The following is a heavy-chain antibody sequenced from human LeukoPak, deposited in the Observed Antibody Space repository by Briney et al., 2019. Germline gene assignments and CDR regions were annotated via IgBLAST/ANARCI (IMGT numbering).Heavy chain of an antibody. D-gene: IGHD3-3*01. CDR3: AREGGFFRPLDY. V-gene: IGHV4-4*02. J-gene: IGHJ4*02. CDR2: VHLDGRT. CDR1: GGSYTSTHW. Sequence: SETLSLTCGVSGGSYTSTHWWTWVRQPPGKGLEWIGEVHLDGRTNYNPSLKSRLTISVDLSENHISLKLTSVTAADTAVYYCAREGGFFRPLDYSGQGTLVTVSS.